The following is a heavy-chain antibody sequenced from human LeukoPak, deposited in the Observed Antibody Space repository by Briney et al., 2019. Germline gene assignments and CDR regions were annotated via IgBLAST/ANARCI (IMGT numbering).Heavy chain of an antibody. CDR1: GYTFTGYH. CDR2: INTNSGGT. Sequence: ASVKVSCKASGYTFTGYHMHWVRQAPGQGLEWMGWINTNSGGTNYAQKFQGRVTMTRDTSISTAYMELIRLTSDDTAVYYCARDGGSRIYYYYYMDVWGKGTTVTVSS. CDR3: ARDGGSRIYYYYYMDV. V-gene: IGHV1-2*02. D-gene: IGHD1-26*01. J-gene: IGHJ6*03.